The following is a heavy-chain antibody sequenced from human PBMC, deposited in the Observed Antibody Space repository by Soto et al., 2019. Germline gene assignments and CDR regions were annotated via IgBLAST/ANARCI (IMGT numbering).Heavy chain of an antibody. Sequence: QVQLVQSGAEVKKPGASVKVSCKASGYTFTSYGISWVRQAPGQGLEWMGWISAYNGNTNYAQKLQGRVIMTTDTSTSTAYMELRSLRSDDTAVYYCARDSDEGGYYYYYYMDVWGKGTTVTVSS. V-gene: IGHV1-18*01. CDR1: GYTFTSYG. J-gene: IGHJ6*03. CDR2: ISAYNGNT. CDR3: ARDSDEGGYYYYYYMDV.